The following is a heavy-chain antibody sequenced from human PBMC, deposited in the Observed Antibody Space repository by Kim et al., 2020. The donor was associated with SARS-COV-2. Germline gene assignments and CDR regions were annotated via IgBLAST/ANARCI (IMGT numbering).Heavy chain of an antibody. CDR2: IDPSDSYT. D-gene: IGHD2-2*01. V-gene: IGHV5-10-1*01. Sequence: GESLKISCKGSGYSFTSYWISWVRQMPGKGLEWMGRIDPSDSYTNYSPSFQGHVTISADKSISTAYLQWSSLKASDTAMYYWARLGVVPAAMRGDGDYWGQGTLVTVSS. J-gene: IGHJ4*02. CDR1: GYSFTSYW. CDR3: ARLGVVPAAMRGDGDY.